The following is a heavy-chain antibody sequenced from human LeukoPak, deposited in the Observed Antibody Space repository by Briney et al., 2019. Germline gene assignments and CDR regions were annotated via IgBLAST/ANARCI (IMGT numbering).Heavy chain of an antibody. CDR2: IYPGDSDS. CDR1: GYSFTSYW. D-gene: IGHD1-26*01. CDR3: ARHGGIGIVGIYFDY. J-gene: IGHJ4*02. V-gene: IGHV5-51*01. Sequence: GESLKIPCKRSGYSFTSYWFGWVRQMPGKGLEWMGIIYPGDSDSRYSPSFQGQVTISADKSISTAYLQWSSLKASDTAMYYCARHGGIGIVGIYFDYWGQGTLVTVSS.